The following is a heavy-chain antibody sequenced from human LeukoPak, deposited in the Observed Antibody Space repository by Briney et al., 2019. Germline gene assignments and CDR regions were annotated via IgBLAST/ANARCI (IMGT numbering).Heavy chain of an antibody. CDR3: ARGTYYDFWSGYYHDAFDI. CDR2: IYSGGST. V-gene: IGHV3-53*01. CDR1: GFTVSSNY. Sequence: GGSLRLSCAASGFTVSSNYMSWVRQAPGKGLKWVSVIYSGGSTYYADSVKGRFTISRDNSKNTLYLQMNSLRAEDTAVYYCARGTYYDFWSGYYHDAFDIWGQGTMVTVSS. J-gene: IGHJ3*02. D-gene: IGHD3-3*01.